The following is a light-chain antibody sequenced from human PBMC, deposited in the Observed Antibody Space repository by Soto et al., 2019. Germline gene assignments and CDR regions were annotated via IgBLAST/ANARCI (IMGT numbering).Light chain of an antibody. Sequence: DIQMTQSPSSLSASVGDRVTIACQASQDISNYLNWYQQKLGKAPKLLIYDASNLETGVPSRFSGSGSGTDFTFTISSLQAEDIATYYCQQYENLPITFGQGTRLEIK. CDR3: QQYENLPIT. CDR1: QDISNY. CDR2: DAS. J-gene: IGKJ5*01. V-gene: IGKV1-33*01.